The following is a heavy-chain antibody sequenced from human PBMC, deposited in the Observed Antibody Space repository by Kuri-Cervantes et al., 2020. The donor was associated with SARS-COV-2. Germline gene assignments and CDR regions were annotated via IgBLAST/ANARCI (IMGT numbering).Heavy chain of an antibody. D-gene: IGHD3-10*01. CDR2: IKQDGSEK. J-gene: IGHJ6*03. Sequence: GESLKISCAASGFTFSSYSMNWVRQAPGKGLEWVANIKQDGSEKYYVDSVKGRFTISRDNAKNSLYLQMNSLRAEDTAVYYCARDEGSYYYYMDAWGKGTTVTVSS. CDR1: GFTFSSYS. V-gene: IGHV3-7*01. CDR3: ARDEGSYYYYMDA.